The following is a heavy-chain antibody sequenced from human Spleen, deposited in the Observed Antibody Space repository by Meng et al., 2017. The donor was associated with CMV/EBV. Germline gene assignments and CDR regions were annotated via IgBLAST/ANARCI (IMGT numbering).Heavy chain of an antibody. CDR3: ARGGSNSGGYYSPFY. CDR1: GAISSGGYY. V-gene: IGHV4-31*02. CDR2: ISHSGNT. Sequence: GAISSGGYYWNWIRRHTGKVLEWIGSISHSGNTYYSPSLESRLTISSDTSNNQFSLKLNSVTAADTAVYYCARGGSNSGGYYSPFYWGQGTLVTVSS. D-gene: IGHD3-22*01. J-gene: IGHJ4*01.